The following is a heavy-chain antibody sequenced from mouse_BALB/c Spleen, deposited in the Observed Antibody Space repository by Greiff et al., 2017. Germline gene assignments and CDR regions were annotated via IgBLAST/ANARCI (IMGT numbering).Heavy chain of an antibody. CDR2: ISSGSSTI. Sequence: EVQLVESGGGLVQPGGSRKLSCAASGFTFSSFGMHWVRQAPEKGLEWVAYISSGSSTIYYADTVKGRFTISRDNPKNTLFLQMTSLRSEDTAMYYCARYDYDGEGFAYWGQGTLVTVSA. J-gene: IGHJ3*01. CDR1: GFTFSSFG. V-gene: IGHV5-17*02. D-gene: IGHD2-4*01. CDR3: ARYDYDGEGFAY.